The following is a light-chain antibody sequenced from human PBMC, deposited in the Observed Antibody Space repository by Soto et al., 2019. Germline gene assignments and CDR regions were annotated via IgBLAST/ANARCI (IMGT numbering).Light chain of an antibody. CDR2: EVS. Sequence: QSALTQPASVSGSPGQSITISCTGTSSDVGTYNYVSWYQHHPGKAPKLIIYEVSNRPSGVSNRFAGSKSGSTASLTISGLQAEDEADYHCTTYTRDTALVFGTGTTVTVL. CDR1: SSDVGTYNY. CDR3: TTYTRDTALV. V-gene: IGLV2-14*01. J-gene: IGLJ1*01.